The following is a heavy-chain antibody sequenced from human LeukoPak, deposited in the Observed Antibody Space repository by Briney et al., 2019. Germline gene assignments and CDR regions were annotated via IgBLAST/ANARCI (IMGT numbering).Heavy chain of an antibody. V-gene: IGHV3-7*01. CDR1: GLTFSSHW. J-gene: IGHJ4*02. D-gene: IGHD6-13*01. CDR2: IKQDGSEK. CDR3: AKDRRSTAGTGVDY. Sequence: GGSLRLSCAASGLTFSSHWMSWVRQAPGKGLEWVANIKQDGSEKYYVDPVKGRFTISRDNAKNSLYLQMNSLRAEDTAVYYCAKDRRSTAGTGVDYWGQGTLVTVSS.